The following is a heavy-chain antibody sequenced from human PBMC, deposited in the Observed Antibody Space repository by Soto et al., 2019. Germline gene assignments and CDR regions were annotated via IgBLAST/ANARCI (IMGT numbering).Heavy chain of an antibody. CDR2: VYYSGST. J-gene: IGHJ4*02. CDR3: AKYRRTDAEGYRLDF. D-gene: IGHD5-12*01. CDR1: GGSISGYY. V-gene: IGHV4-59*01. Sequence: TSETLSLTCTLSGGSISGYYWSWIRQPPGKGLEWTGYVYYSGSTKYNPSLESRVTISVDMSNNQFSLMLTSVTAADTAVYYCAKYRRTDAEGYRLDFWGQGTLVTVSS.